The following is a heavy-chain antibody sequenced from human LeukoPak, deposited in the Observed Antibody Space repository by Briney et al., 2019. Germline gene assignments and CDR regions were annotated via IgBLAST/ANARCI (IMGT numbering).Heavy chain of an antibody. CDR1: GYTFTGYY. CDR3: ARLIYRHSGSPLDY. Sequence: GASVKVSCKASGYTFTGYYMHWVRQAPGQGLEWMGWINPNSGGTNYAQKFQGRVTMTRDTSISTAYMELSRLRSDDTAVYYCARLIYRHSGSPLDYWGQGTLVTVSS. D-gene: IGHD1-26*01. V-gene: IGHV1-2*02. CDR2: INPNSGGT. J-gene: IGHJ4*02.